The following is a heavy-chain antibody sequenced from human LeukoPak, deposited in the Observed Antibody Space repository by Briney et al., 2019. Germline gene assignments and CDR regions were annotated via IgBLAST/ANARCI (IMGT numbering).Heavy chain of an antibody. V-gene: IGHV4-59*01. J-gene: IGHJ4*02. CDR1: GGSISSYY. D-gene: IGHD1-20*01. CDR3: ARDTVTGTTPGTFDY. Sequence: SETLSLTCTVSGGSISSYYWSWIRQPPGEGLEWIGYIYYSGSTNYNPSLKSRVTISVDTSKNQFSLKLSSVTAADTAVYYCARDTVTGTTPGTFDYWGQGTLVTVSS. CDR2: IYYSGST.